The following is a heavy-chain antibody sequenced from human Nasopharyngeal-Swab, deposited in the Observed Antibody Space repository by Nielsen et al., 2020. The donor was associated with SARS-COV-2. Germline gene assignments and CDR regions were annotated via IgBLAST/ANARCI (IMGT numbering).Heavy chain of an antibody. D-gene: IGHD3-22*01. J-gene: IGHJ4*02. CDR3: TRDRVSYYDSSGRKEFEY. Sequence: GESLKISCAASGFIFTTYGMHWVRQAPGKGLEWVALISYDGSKKYYADSVKGRFTISRDKSKNTLYLQMNNLRAEDTAVYYCTRDRVSYYDSSGRKEFEYWGQGTRVTVSS. CDR1: GFIFTTYG. CDR2: ISYDGSKK. V-gene: IGHV3-33*05.